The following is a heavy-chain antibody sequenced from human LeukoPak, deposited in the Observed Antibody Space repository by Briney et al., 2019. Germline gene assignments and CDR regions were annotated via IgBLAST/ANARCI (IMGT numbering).Heavy chain of an antibody. CDR3: ASGHHGDYGSYDY. CDR2: ISWNSGSI. D-gene: IGHD4-17*01. V-gene: IGHV3-48*04. J-gene: IGHJ4*02. Sequence: PGGSLRLSCAASGFTFSSYSMKWVRQAPGKGREGVSGISWNSGSIGYADSVKGRFTISRDNAKNSLYLQMNSLRAEDTAVYYCASGHHGDYGSYDYWGQGTLVTVSS. CDR1: GFTFSSYS.